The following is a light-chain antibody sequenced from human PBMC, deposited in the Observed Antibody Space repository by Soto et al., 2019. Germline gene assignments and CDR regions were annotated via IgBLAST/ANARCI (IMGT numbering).Light chain of an antibody. CDR1: HDSSIY. Sequence: DIQMTQSPSSLSASVGDRVTISCQASHDSSIYLTWYQQKPGEAPKVRIYDASTLETEVPSRFSGSGSGTYFTFTISSLQPDDIATYHCQPYVNLPYTFGQGTKLEIK. V-gene: IGKV1-33*01. CDR2: DAS. J-gene: IGKJ2*01. CDR3: QPYVNLPYT.